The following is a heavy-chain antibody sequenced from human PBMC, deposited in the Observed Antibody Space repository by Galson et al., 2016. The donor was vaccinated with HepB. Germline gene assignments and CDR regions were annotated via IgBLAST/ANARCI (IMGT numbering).Heavy chain of an antibody. V-gene: IGHV3-74*01. J-gene: IGHJ4*02. Sequence: SLRLSCAVSGFTFSNYWMHWVRQAPGQGLVWAARINTDGTDTHYADSVKGRFTISRDNAKSTVYLQMDSLRVDDTAVYYCARSPRILWFEVDYRGQGILVTVSS. CDR2: INTDGTDT. D-gene: IGHD3-10*01. CDR3: ARSPRILWFEVDY. CDR1: GFTFSNYW.